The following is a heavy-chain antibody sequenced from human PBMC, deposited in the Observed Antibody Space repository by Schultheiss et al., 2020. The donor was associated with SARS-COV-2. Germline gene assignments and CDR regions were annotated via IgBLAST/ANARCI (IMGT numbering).Heavy chain of an antibody. CDR2: ISAYNGNT. Sequence: ASVKVSCKASGYTFTSYGISWVRQAPGQGLEWMGWISAYNGNTNYAQKLQGRVTMTTDTSTSTAYMELRSLRSDDTAVYYCARGFASWSGSYGPSSYWGQGTLVNVSS. D-gene: IGHD1-26*01. CDR1: GYTFTSYG. J-gene: IGHJ4*02. CDR3: ARGFASWSGSYGPSSY. V-gene: IGHV1-18*01.